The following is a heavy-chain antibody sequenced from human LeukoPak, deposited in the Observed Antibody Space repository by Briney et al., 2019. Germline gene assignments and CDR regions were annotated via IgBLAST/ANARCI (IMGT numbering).Heavy chain of an antibody. V-gene: IGHV4-39*01. J-gene: IGHJ4*02. CDR2: IYHSGSS. Sequence: SETLSLTCTVSGGSISSSSYYWGWIRQPPGKGLEWIGSIYHSGSSYYNPSLKSRVTISVDTSKNQFSLKLSSVTAADTAVYYCARSPRSNGYYHYWGQGTLVTVSS. CDR1: GGSISSSSYY. D-gene: IGHD2/OR15-2a*01. CDR3: ARSPRSNGYYHY.